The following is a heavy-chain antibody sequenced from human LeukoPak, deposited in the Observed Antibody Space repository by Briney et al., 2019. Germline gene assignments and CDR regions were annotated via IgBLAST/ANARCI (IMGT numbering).Heavy chain of an antibody. CDR3: AKTWSPRYAFDI. CDR1: GFTFSHYS. V-gene: IGHV3-48*01. Sequence: PGGSLRLSCVASGFTFSHYSMNWVRQTPGEGLEWVSYISSASSTIDYADSVKGRFTISRDNAENSLYLQMNNLRAEDTAVYYCAKTWSPRYAFDIWGQGTMVTVSS. J-gene: IGHJ3*02. CDR2: ISSASSTI.